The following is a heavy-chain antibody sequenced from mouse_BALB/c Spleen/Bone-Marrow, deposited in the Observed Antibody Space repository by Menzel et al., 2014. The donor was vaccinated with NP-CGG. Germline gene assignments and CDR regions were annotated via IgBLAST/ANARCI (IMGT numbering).Heavy chain of an antibody. D-gene: IGHD1-1*01. CDR2: IDPANGNT. J-gene: IGHJ3*01. V-gene: IGHV14-3*02. CDR3: AMYYYGSSLFAY. CDR1: GFNIKDTY. Sequence: VQLQQFGVDPVKPGASVKLPCTASGFNIKDTYMHWVKQRPEQGPEWIGRIDPANGNTKYDPKFQGKATITADTSSNTAYLQLSSLTSEDTAVYYCAMYYYGSSLFAYWGQGTLVTVSA.